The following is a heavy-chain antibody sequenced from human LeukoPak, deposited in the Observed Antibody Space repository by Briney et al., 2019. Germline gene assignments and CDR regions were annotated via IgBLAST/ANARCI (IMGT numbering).Heavy chain of an antibody. CDR3: AKDLYDYGDYRFLDY. V-gene: IGHV3-23*01. D-gene: IGHD4-17*01. CDR2: ISGSGDRT. J-gene: IGHJ4*02. Sequence: GGSLRLSCAASGFTFSNYALTWVRQAPGKGLEWVSTISGSGDRTYYSDSVKGRFTISRDNAKDTLFLQMSSLRAEDTAFYCAKDLYDYGDYRFLDYWGQGTLVTVSS. CDR1: GFTFSNYA.